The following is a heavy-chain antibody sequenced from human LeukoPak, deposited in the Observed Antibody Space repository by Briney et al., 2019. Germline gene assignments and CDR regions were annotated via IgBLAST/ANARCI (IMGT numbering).Heavy chain of an antibody. CDR2: IWYDGSNK. CDR3: ARDERGYYYSGAFFGATDF. D-gene: IGHD3-22*01. Sequence: PGGSLRLSCAASGFTFNSYAMHWVRQAPGKGLEWVAFIWYDGSNKYYADSVKGRFTASRDNSKNTLSLQMNSLRAEDTAVYYCARDERGYYYSGAFFGATDFWGQGTLVTVSS. CDR1: GFTFNSYA. J-gene: IGHJ4*02. V-gene: IGHV3-33*01.